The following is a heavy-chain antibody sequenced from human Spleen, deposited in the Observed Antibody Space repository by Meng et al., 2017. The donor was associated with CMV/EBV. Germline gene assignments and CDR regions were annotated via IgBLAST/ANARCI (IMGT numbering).Heavy chain of an antibody. D-gene: IGHD1-1*01. V-gene: IGHV3-21*01. CDR3: ARDRAYKGDFSCWFDP. Sequence: GESLKISCAASGFTFSSYSMNWVRQAPGKGLEWVSSISSSSSYIYYADSVKGRFTISRDNAKNSLYLQMNSLRADDTAVYYWARDRAYKGDFSCWFDPWGQGTLVTVSS. CDR2: ISSSSSYI. J-gene: IGHJ5*02. CDR1: GFTFSSYS.